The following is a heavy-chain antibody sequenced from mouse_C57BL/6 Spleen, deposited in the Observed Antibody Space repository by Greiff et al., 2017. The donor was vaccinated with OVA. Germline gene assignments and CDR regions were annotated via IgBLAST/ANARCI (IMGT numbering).Heavy chain of an antibody. CDR3: ARHGVVYDYDVYFDV. CDR2: FYPGSGSL. V-gene: IGHV1-62-2*01. Sequence: QVHVKQSGAELVNPGASVKLSCKASGYTFTEYTIHWVKQRSGQGLEWIGWFYPGSGSLKYNEKFKDKATLTADKSSSTVYMELSRLTSEDSAVYFCARHGVVYDYDVYFDVWGTGTTVTVSS. CDR1: GYTFTEYT. J-gene: IGHJ1*03. D-gene: IGHD2-4*01.